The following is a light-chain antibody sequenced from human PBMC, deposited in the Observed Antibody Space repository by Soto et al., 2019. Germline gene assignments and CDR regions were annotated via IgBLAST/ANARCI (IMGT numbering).Light chain of an antibody. V-gene: IGLV2-14*03. J-gene: IGLJ1*01. CDR2: DVS. CDR1: SSDVGGYNY. CDR3: SSYTTSNTRQIV. Sequence: QSVLTQPASVSGSPGQSITISCTGTSSDVGGYNYVSLYQHHPGKAPKLMIFDVSNRPSGVFNRFSGYNSGNTASLTISGVQPEEEADYYCSSYTTSNTRQIVFGTGTKVTVL.